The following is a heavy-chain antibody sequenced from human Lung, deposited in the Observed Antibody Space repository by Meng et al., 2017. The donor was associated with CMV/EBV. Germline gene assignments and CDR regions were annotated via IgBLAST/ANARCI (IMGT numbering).Heavy chain of an antibody. CDR2: ISYDGSNK. CDR3: ARDSRGSWYYSHGDYYYGMDV. J-gene: IGHJ6*02. V-gene: IGHV3-30-3*01. D-gene: IGHD6-13*01. CDR1: GFTFSSYA. Sequence: SLKISXXASGFTFSSYAMHWVRQAPGKGLEWVAVISYDGSNKYYADSVKGRFTISRDNSKNTLYLQMNSLRAEDTAVYYCARDSRGSWYYSHGDYYYGMDVWGQGTTVTVSS.